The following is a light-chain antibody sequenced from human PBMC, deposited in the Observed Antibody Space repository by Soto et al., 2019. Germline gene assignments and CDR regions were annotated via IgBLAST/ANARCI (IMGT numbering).Light chain of an antibody. CDR3: CSYSSSGTPKWV. J-gene: IGLJ2*01. Sequence: QSVLTQPASVSGSPGQSITISCNGTNSDIGGYNYVSWYQHHPGKAPKLIIYEVSNRPSGVSNRFSGSKFGNTASLTVSGLQAEDEADYSCCSYSSSGTPKWVFGGGTKLTVL. V-gene: IGLV2-14*01. CDR2: EVS. CDR1: NSDIGGYNY.